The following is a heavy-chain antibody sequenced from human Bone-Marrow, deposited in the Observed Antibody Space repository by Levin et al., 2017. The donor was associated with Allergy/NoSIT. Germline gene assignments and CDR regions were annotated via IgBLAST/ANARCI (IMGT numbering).Heavy chain of an antibody. Sequence: GASVKVSCAASGFTFSSYSMNWVHQAPGKGLEWVSSISSSSSYIYYADSVKGRFTISRDNAKNSVYLQMNSLRAEDTAVYYCARDPDDFWSGYYTGRYGMDVWGQGTTVTVSS. CDR3: ARDPDDFWSGYYTGRYGMDV. V-gene: IGHV3-21*01. CDR1: GFTFSSYS. CDR2: ISSSSSYI. D-gene: IGHD3-3*01. J-gene: IGHJ6*02.